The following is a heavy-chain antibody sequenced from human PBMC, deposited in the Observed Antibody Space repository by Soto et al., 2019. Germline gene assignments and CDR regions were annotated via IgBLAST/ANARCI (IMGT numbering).Heavy chain of an antibody. CDR1: GFTSSSYD. CDR2: IGTAGDT. CDR3: ARFGVGQLYDY. V-gene: IGHV3-13*04. D-gene: IGHD6-13*01. J-gene: IGHJ4*02. Sequence: EVQLVESGGGLVQPGGSLRLSCAASGFTSSSYDMHWVRQATGKGLEWVSAIGTAGDTYYPGSVKGRFTISRENAKNSLYLQMNSLRAGDTAVYYCARFGVGQLYDYWGQGTLVTVSS.